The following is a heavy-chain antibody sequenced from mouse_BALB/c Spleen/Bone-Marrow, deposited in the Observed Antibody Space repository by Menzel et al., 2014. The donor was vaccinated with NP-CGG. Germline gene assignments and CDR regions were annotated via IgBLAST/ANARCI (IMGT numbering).Heavy chain of an antibody. V-gene: IGHV1-4*01. CDR3: AKGLIYEYGRRDGYGEG. Sequence: QVQLKESGAELARPGASVKMSCEASGYTFASYTMHWVKQRPGQGLEWIGYINPSSGYTNYNQRFKDKATLTSDKSSSTAYMQRSRLTSEDSAVYCWAKGLIYEYGRRDGYGEGWGAGTTGTGAS. CDR2: INPSSGYT. CDR1: GYTFASYT. D-gene: IGHD1-1*01. J-gene: IGHJ1*01.